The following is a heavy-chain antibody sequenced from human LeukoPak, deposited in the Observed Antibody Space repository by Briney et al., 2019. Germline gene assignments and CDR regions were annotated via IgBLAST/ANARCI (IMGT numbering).Heavy chain of an antibody. D-gene: IGHD1-26*01. J-gene: IGHJ4*02. CDR1: GFTFTNYA. CDR3: AKDSIGRELAYFDY. CDR2: IVGSGGNT. Sequence: GGSLRLSCAASGFTFTNYAMSWVRQAPGKGLEWVSGIVGSGGNTYYADSVKGRFTTSRDNSENTLFLQMNSLRAEDTAVYYCAKDSIGRELAYFDYWGQGTLVTVSS. V-gene: IGHV3-23*01.